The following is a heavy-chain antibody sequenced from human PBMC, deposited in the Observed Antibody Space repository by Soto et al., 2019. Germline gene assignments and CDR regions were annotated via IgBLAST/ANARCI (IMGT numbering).Heavy chain of an antibody. D-gene: IGHD2-15*01. CDR1: GYIFIDYW. V-gene: IGHV5-51*01. CDR2: VYPRDSDT. Sequence: PGQSLKISCKASGYIFIDYWLAWVRQIPGKGLEWMGIVYPRDSDTRYSPSFPGQVTISADRSTGPAFLQWRSLKASDTALYYCARPPLPGYSIHFNAWGQGTLVTVSS. J-gene: IGHJ5*02. CDR3: ARPPLPGYSIHFNA.